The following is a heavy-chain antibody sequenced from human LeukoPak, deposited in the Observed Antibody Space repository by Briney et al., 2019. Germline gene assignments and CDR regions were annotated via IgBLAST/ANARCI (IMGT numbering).Heavy chain of an antibody. D-gene: IGHD5-18*01. J-gene: IGHJ3*02. V-gene: IGHV3-30-3*01. CDR2: ISYDGNNK. CDR3: ARDPKGGFSYGWGAFDI. CDR1: GFTSGSYA. Sequence: PGGSLRLSCAASGFTSGSYAMHWVRQAPGKGLEWVAVISYDGNNKYYADSVKGRFIISRDNSKNTLYLQMNSLRVEDTAVYYCARDPKGGFSYGWGAFDIWGQGTMVTVSS.